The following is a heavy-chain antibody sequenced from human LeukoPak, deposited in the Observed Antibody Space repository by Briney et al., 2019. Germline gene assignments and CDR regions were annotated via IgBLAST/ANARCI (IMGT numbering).Heavy chain of an antibody. V-gene: IGHV5-10-1*01. Sequence: GESLKISCKGSGYSFTSYWISWVRQMPGKGLEWMGRIDPSDSYTNYSPSFQGHVTISADKSISTAYLQWSSLQASDTAMYYCARREDNWFDPSGQGTLVTVSS. CDR3: ARREDNWFDP. CDR1: GYSFTSYW. CDR2: IDPSDSYT. J-gene: IGHJ5*02.